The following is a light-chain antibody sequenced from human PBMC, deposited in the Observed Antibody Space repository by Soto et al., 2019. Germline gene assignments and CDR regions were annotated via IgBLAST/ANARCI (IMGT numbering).Light chain of an antibody. J-gene: IGLJ1*01. V-gene: IGLV1-44*01. Sequence: QSVLTQPPSASGTPGQRVPISCSGSSSNIGSNTVNWYQQLPGTAPKLLIYSNNQQPSGVPDRCSGSKSGTSASLAISGLQSDDEDDYYCAALDDSLTRRVFGAGTKLTVL. CDR2: SNN. CDR3: AALDDSLTRRV. CDR1: SSNIGSNT.